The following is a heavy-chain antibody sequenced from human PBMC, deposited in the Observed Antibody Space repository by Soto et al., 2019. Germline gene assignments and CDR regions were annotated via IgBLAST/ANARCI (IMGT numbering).Heavy chain of an antibody. V-gene: IGHV4-34*01. CDR3: ARDCGRIFGVVISDGMDV. CDR1: GGSFSGYY. Sequence: PSETLSLTCAVYGGSFSGYYWSWIRQPPGKGLEWIGEINHSGSTNYNPSLKSRVTISVDTSKNQFSLKLSSVTAADTAVYYCARDCGRIFGVVISDGMDVWGQGTTVTVSS. D-gene: IGHD3-3*02. CDR2: INHSGST. J-gene: IGHJ6*02.